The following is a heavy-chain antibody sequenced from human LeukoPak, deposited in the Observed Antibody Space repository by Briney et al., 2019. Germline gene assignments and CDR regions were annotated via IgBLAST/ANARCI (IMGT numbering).Heavy chain of an antibody. V-gene: IGHV1-24*01. J-gene: IGHJ4*02. Sequence: GASVKVSCKVSGYTLTELSMHWVRQAPGKGLEWMGGFDPEDGETIYAQKFQGRVTMTEDTSTDTAYMELSSLRSEDTAVYYCATGHSLLWFGELLGGLGFDYWGQGTLVTVSS. D-gene: IGHD3-10*01. CDR1: GYTLTELS. CDR3: ATGHSLLWFGELLGGLGFDY. CDR2: FDPEDGET.